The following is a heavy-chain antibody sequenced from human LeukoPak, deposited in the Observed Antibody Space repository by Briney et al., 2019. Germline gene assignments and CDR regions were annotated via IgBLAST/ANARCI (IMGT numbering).Heavy chain of an antibody. CDR3: AMDGYEKRP. J-gene: IGHJ5*02. CDR1: GYTFTNYG. Sequence: ASVKVSRKASGYTFTNYGISWVRQAPGQGLEWMAWINTYNGNTNYAQNLQGRVTMTTDTSTSTAYMELRSLRSEDTAVYYCAMDGYEKRPWGQGTLVTVSS. V-gene: IGHV1-18*01. CDR2: INTYNGNT. D-gene: IGHD5-12*01.